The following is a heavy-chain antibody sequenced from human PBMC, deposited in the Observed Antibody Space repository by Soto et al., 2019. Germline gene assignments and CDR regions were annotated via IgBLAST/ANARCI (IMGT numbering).Heavy chain of an antibody. J-gene: IGHJ6*02. CDR3: GRDYHYNHLDV. Sequence: GGSLRLSCAASGFTVSNNYMRWVRQAPGKGLEWVSVIDSGGGTYYADSVKGRFTISRDNSKNTLYLQMNSLRAEDTAVYYCGRDYHYNHLDVWGQGTTVTVSS. CDR1: GFTVSNNY. V-gene: IGHV3-53*01. CDR2: IDSGGGT.